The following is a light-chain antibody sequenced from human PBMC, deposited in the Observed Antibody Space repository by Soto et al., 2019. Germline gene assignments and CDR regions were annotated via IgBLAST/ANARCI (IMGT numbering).Light chain of an antibody. J-gene: IGLJ2*01. CDR1: KLGDKY. Sequence: YELTQPPSVSVSPGQTASITCSGDKLGDKYACWYQQKPGQSPVMVIYQDSKRPSGIPERFSGSNSGNTATLTISGTQAMDEADYYCQAWDSSTYVVFGGGTKLTV. V-gene: IGLV3-1*01. CDR3: QAWDSSTYVV. CDR2: QDS.